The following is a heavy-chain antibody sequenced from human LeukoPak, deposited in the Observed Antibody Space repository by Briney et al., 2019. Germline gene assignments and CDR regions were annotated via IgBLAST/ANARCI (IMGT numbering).Heavy chain of an antibody. V-gene: IGHV4-39*07. CDR2: FAYGGAT. J-gene: IGHJ4*02. D-gene: IGHD6-19*01. CDR3: ARGDSSGWPFDY. CDR1: GGSISSGPHY. Sequence: SETLSLTCTVSGGSISSGPHYWGWIRQPPGKGLEWIGIFAYGGATYYSPSLRSRVTLSVDTSKNQFSLKLSSVTAADTAVYYCARGDSSGWPFDYWGQGTLVTVSS.